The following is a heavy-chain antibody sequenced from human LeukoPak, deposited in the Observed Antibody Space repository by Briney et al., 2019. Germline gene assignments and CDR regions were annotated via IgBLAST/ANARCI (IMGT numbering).Heavy chain of an antibody. CDR3: ARSPIKGKWSLYYFDY. Sequence: GGSLRLSCAASGFTFSDYYMSWIRQAPGKGLEWVSYISSSGSTIYYADSVKGRFTISRDNAKNSLYLQMNSLRAEDTAVYYCARSPIKGKWSLYYFDYWGQGTLVTVSS. D-gene: IGHD2-8*01. CDR2: ISSSGSTI. J-gene: IGHJ4*02. CDR1: GFTFSDYY. V-gene: IGHV3-11*04.